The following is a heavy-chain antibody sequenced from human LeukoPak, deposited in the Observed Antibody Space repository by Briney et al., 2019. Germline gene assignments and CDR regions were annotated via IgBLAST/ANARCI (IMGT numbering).Heavy chain of an antibody. J-gene: IGHJ4*02. Sequence: PGGSLRLSCLAPGFTFNRFYLHLVRQAPGEGLEFVSHISSNGATTYYADSVKGRFTISRDNSKNTLYLQMSSLRADDTAVYYCVKDRSIAAPHNDFFDSWGQGALVTVSS. CDR3: VKDRSIAAPHNDFFDS. CDR2: ISSNGATT. D-gene: IGHD6-6*01. CDR1: GFTFNRFY. V-gene: IGHV3-64D*06.